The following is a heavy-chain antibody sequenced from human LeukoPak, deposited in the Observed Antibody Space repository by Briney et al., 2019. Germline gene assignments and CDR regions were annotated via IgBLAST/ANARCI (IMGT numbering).Heavy chain of an antibody. D-gene: IGHD6-19*01. CDR3: TRSDCSSGRCPGFDN. CDR2: TYYRSKWFI. CDR1: GDSVSSNSAA. V-gene: IGHV6-1*01. Sequence: SQTFSLTCGISGDSVSSNSAAWNWIRQSPSRGLEWLGRTYYRSKWFINYAPSVKSRIIINPDTPKNQVSLQLNSVTPEDTAVYYYTRSDCSSGRCPGFDNWGQGTLVTVSS. J-gene: IGHJ4*02.